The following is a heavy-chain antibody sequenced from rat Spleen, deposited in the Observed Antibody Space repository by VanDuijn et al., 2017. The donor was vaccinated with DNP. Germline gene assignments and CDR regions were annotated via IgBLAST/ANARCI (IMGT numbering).Heavy chain of an antibody. Sequence: EVRLLESGGGLVQPGRSLKLSCAASGFTFSAYYMAWVRQAPAKGLEWVAYIGSAAYAPYYGDSVKGRFTISSDNAKNTLYLQMNSLRSEDTATYYCARAKYSSHYWYFDFWGPGTMVTVSS. CDR3: ARAKYSSHYWYFDF. D-gene: IGHD1-2*01. V-gene: IGHV5-22*01. CDR1: GFTFSAYY. J-gene: IGHJ1*01. CDR2: IGSAAYAP.